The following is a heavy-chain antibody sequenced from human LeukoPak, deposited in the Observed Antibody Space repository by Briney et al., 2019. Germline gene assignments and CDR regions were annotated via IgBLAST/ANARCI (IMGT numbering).Heavy chain of an antibody. Sequence: HPGGSLRLSCAASGFTFSSYAMSWVRQAPGKGLEWVSAISGGGGSTYYADSVKGRFTISRDNSKNTLYLQMNSLRAEDTAVYYCAKDLLGYCSSTSCPEVDYWGQGTLVTVSS. CDR1: GFTFSSYA. CDR2: ISGGGGST. V-gene: IGHV3-23*01. CDR3: AKDLLGYCSSTSCPEVDY. J-gene: IGHJ4*02. D-gene: IGHD2-2*01.